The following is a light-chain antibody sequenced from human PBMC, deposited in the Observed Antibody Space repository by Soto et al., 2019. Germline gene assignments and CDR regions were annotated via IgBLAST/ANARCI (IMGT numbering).Light chain of an antibody. J-gene: IGKJ2*01. CDR3: QQYGSSPYT. V-gene: IGKV3-20*01. Sequence: EILLTQSPGALSLSPGERATLSCRASQSVINNYLAWYQQKPGQAPRLLIYGASNRATGIPDRFRSSGFGTDFSLTISRLQSEDFAVYYCQQYGSSPYTFGQGTKLEIK. CDR2: GAS. CDR1: QSVINNY.